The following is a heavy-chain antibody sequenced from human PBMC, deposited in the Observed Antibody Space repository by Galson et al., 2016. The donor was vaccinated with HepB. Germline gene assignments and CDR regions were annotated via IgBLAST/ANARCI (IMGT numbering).Heavy chain of an antibody. CDR1: GGSFSGYS. Sequence: SETLSLTCAVSGGSFSGYSWTWIRQAPGKGLEWIGEISHSGTTNYSPSLESRVTISVDTSNKQFSLKLKSVTAADTAAYYCARGLVTYYYHGLAVWGQGTTVTVS. D-gene: IGHD3-10*01. CDR3: ARGLVTYYYHGLAV. CDR2: ISHSGTT. V-gene: IGHV4-34*01. J-gene: IGHJ6*02.